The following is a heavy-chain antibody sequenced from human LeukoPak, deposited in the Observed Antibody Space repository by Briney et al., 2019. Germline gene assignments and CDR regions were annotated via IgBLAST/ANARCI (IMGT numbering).Heavy chain of an antibody. CDR2: ISSSSSTI. CDR1: GFTFSSYS. V-gene: IGHV3-48*01. J-gene: IGHJ3*02. Sequence: QPGRSLRLSCAASGFTFSSYSMNWVRQAPGKGLEWVSYISSSSSTIYYADSVKGRFTISRDNAKNSLYLQMNSLRAEDTAVYYCARDGYNSTAYDAFDIWGQGTMVTVSS. CDR3: ARDGYNSTAYDAFDI. D-gene: IGHD5-24*01.